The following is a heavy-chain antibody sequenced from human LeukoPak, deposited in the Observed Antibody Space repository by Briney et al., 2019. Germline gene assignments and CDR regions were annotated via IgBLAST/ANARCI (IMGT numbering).Heavy chain of an antibody. Sequence: KYGESLKISCKGSGYSFTNFWIGWVRQMPGRGLEWMGIVYPGDSETRYSPSFQGQVTISADKSISTAYLQWNSLKASDTAMYYCARRRDLYPGSYYPFDYWGQGTLVTVSS. CDR2: VYPGDSET. J-gene: IGHJ4*02. V-gene: IGHV5-51*01. CDR1: GYSFTNFW. CDR3: ARRRDLYPGSYYPFDY. D-gene: IGHD1-26*01.